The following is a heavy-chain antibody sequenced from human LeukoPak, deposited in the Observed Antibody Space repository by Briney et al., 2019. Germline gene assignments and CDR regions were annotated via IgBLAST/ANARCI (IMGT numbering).Heavy chain of an antibody. CDR3: ARSGLRNFDWSDSANRFDP. CDR2: ISAYNGKT. D-gene: IGHD3-9*01. V-gene: IGHV1-18*01. CDR1: GYTFTNYG. J-gene: IGHJ5*02. Sequence: ASVKVSCKASGYTFTNYGISWMRQAPGQGLEWMGWISAYNGKTNYAQNLQGRVTVTTDTSTSTAYMELRSLRSDDTAVYYCARSGLRNFDWSDSANRFDPWGQGTLVTVSS.